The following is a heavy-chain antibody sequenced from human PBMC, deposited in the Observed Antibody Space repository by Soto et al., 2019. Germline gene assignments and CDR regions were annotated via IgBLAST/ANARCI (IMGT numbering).Heavy chain of an antibody. CDR2: INHSGST. CDR3: ARDDSSSWYIRGDFDY. Sequence: SETLSLTCAVYGGSFSGYYWSWIRQPPGKGLEWIGEINHSGSTNYNPSLKSRVTISVDTSKNQFSLKLSSVTAADTAVYYCARDDSSSWYIRGDFDYWGQGTLVTVSS. J-gene: IGHJ4*02. CDR1: GGSFSGYY. D-gene: IGHD6-13*01. V-gene: IGHV4-34*01.